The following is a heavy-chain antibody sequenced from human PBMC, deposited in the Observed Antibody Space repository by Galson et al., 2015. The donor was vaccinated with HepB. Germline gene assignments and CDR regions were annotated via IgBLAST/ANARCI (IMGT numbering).Heavy chain of an antibody. D-gene: IGHD1-14*01. V-gene: IGHV4-28*01. CDR1: GYSISRSNW. J-gene: IGHJ6*02. CDR2: IFYSGTT. Sequence: ETLSLTCAVSGYSISRSNWWGWIRQPPGKGLEWIGYIFYSGTTYYNPSLESRVTMSSDTSRNQFSLKLTSVTAVDTAVYYCARTFLTTYGVDVWGQGTTVTVSS. CDR3: ARTFLTTYGVDV.